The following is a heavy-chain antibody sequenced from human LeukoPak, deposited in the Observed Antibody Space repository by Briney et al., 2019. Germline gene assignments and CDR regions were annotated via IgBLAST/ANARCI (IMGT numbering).Heavy chain of an antibody. D-gene: IGHD3-10*01. Sequence: PSETLSLTRTVSGGSISSYYWSWIRQPAGKGLEWIGRIYTSGSTNYNPSLKSRVTMSVDTSKNQFSLKLSSVTAADTAVYYCASGLMVRGVIYAFDIWGQGTMVTVSS. CDR1: GGSISSYY. V-gene: IGHV4-4*07. J-gene: IGHJ3*02. CDR3: ASGLMVRGVIYAFDI. CDR2: IYTSGST.